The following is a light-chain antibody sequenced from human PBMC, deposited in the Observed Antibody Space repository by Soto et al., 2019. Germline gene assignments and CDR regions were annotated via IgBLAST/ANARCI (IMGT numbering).Light chain of an antibody. CDR2: EVT. J-gene: IGLJ1*01. CDR1: SSDIGLYNY. Sequence: SVLTQPASVSGSPGQSITISCTGTSSDIGLYNYVSWYQQHPGKAPKLIIYEVTNRPSGVSNRFSGSKSDNTASLTISGLQAEDEADYYCSSYTSGTTDYVFGAGTKVTVL. CDR3: SSYTSGTTDYV. V-gene: IGLV2-14*01.